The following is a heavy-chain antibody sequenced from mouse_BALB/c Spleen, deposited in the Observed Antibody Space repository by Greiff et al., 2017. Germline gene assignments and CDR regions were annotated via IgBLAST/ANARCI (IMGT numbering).Heavy chain of an antibody. CDR1: GFSLTSYG. V-gene: IGHV2-4-1*01. J-gene: IGHJ3*01. CDR2: IWSGGST. Sequence: QVQLKESGPGLVQPSQSLSITCTVSGFSLTSYGVHWVRQSPGKGLEWLGVIWSGGSTDYNAAFISRLSISKDNSKGQVFFKMNSLQADDTAIFYCASYGNPAWFAYWGQGTLVTVSA. D-gene: IGHD2-1*01. CDR3: ASYGNPAWFAY.